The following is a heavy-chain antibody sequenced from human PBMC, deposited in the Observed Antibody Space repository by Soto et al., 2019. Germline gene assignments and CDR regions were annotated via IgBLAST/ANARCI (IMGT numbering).Heavy chain of an antibody. CDR1: GGSISSGGYY. J-gene: IGHJ5*02. CDR3: ARAGVREYSYGPEVWFDP. V-gene: IGHV4-31*03. CDR2: IYYSGST. Sequence: PSETLSLTCTVSGGSISSGGYYWSWIRQHPGKGLEWIGYIYYSGSTYYNPSLKSRVTISVDTSKNQFSLKLSSVTAADTAVYYCARAGVREYSYGPEVWFDPWGQGTLVTVSS. D-gene: IGHD5-18*01.